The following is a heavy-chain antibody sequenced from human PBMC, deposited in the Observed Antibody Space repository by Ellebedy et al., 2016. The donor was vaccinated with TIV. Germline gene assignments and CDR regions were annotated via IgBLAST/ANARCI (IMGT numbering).Heavy chain of an antibody. Sequence: AASVKVSCKASGGTFSSYGISWVRQAPGQGLEWLGRINPILGIATYAQKFQGRVTITADKSTRTDHMELSSLRSEDTAVYYCAADYGEYVIEDWGQGTLITVSS. J-gene: IGHJ4*02. CDR2: INPILGIA. CDR1: GGTFSSYG. V-gene: IGHV1-69*04. D-gene: IGHD4-17*01. CDR3: AADYGEYVIED.